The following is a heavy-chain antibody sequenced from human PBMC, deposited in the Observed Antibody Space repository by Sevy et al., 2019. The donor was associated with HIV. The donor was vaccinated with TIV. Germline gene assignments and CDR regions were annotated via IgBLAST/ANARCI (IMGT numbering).Heavy chain of an antibody. Sequence: SETLSLTCTVSGGSITSLYWNWIRQPPGKGLEWIANIYYNGNINYNPSLKRRVTLSLVTSKNPISLRLSSVTAADTAMYYCGVENAWGSGYSWGQGTLVTVSS. J-gene: IGHJ4*02. CDR3: GVENAWGSGYS. V-gene: IGHV4-59*08. D-gene: IGHD6-19*01. CDR2: IYYNGNI. CDR1: GGSITSLY.